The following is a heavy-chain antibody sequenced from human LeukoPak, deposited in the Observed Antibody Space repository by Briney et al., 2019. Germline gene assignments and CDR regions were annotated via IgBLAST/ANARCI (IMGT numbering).Heavy chain of an antibody. CDR3: ARVNFWSGNSFDY. V-gene: IGHV3-9*01. J-gene: IGHJ4*02. CDR1: GFTFDDYA. CDR2: ISWNSGSI. D-gene: IGHD3-3*01. Sequence: GGSLRLSCAASGFTFDDYAMHWVRQAPGKGLEWVSGISWNSGSIGYADSVKGRFTISRDNAKNTLYLQMNGLRAEDTAVYYCARVNFWSGNSFDYWGQGTLVTVSS.